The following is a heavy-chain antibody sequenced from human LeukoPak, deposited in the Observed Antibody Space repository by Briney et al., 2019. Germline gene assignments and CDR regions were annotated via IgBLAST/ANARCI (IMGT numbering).Heavy chain of an antibody. CDR3: AKDPVGDWYFDL. J-gene: IGHJ2*01. D-gene: IGHD3-16*01. V-gene: IGHV3-9*03. Sequence: GRSLRLSCAASGFTFDDYAMHWVRQAPGKGLEWVSGISWNSGSIGYADSVKGRFTISRDNAKNSLYLQMNSLRAEDMALYYCAKDPVGDWYFDLWGRGTLVTVSS. CDR2: ISWNSGSI. CDR1: GFTFDDYA.